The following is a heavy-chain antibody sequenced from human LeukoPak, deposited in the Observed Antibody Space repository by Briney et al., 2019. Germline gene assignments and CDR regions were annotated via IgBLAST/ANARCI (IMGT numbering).Heavy chain of an antibody. Sequence: SGGSLRLSCEASGFFFSNYAMSWVRQAPGKGLEWVSSVGGGGGSIGYADSVKGRFTISRDNSMNTLYLQMNSLRADDTAVYYCTKVSTIMNWGQGTLVTVSS. V-gene: IGHV3-23*01. CDR1: GFFFSNYA. CDR3: TKVSTIMN. J-gene: IGHJ4*02. CDR2: VGGGGGSI. D-gene: IGHD3-16*01.